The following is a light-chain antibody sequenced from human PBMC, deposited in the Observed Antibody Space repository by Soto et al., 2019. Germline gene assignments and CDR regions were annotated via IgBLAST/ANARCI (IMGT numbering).Light chain of an antibody. J-gene: IGLJ1*01. CDR1: SSNVGDFNY. CDR2: DVG. Sequence: QSALTQPASVSGSPGQSITISCTGTSSNVGDFNYVSWYQQHPGKAPKLMIYDVGNRPSGVSIRFSGSKSGSTASLTIAGLQAEDDADYCCSSLTSRTTRVFGTGTKVTVL. CDR3: SSLTSRTTRV. V-gene: IGLV2-14*01.